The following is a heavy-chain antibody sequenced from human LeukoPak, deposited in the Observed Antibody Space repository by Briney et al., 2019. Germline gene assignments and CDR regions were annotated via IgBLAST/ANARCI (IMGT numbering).Heavy chain of an antibody. Sequence: GRSLRLSCAASGFTFSSYGMSWVRQAPGKGLEWVSAISGSGGSTYYADSVKGRFTISRDNSKNTLYLQMNSLRAEDTAVYYCAKTGSGWSYYYYYMDVWGKGTTVTISS. CDR3: AKTGSGWSYYYYYMDV. CDR1: GFTFSSYG. D-gene: IGHD6-19*01. V-gene: IGHV3-23*01. CDR2: ISGSGGST. J-gene: IGHJ6*03.